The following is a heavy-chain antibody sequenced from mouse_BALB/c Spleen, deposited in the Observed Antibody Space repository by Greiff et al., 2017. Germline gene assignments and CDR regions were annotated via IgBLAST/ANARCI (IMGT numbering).Heavy chain of an antibody. D-gene: IGHD2-1*01. Sequence: VQLVESGAELAKPGASVKMSCKASGYTFTSYWMHWVKQRPGQGLEWIGYINPSTGYTEYNQKFKDKATLTADKSSSTAYMQLSSLTSEDSAVYYCARSLYGNYLKWYFDVWGAGTTVTVAS. CDR3: ARSLYGNYLKWYFDV. V-gene: IGHV1-7*01. J-gene: IGHJ1*01. CDR2: INPSTGYT. CDR1: GYTFTSYW.